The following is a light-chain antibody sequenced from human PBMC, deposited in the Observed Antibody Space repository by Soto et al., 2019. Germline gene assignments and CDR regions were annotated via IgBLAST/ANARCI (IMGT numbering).Light chain of an antibody. Sequence: EIVLTQSPATLSLSPGERATLSCRASQSVSSYLAWYQQKPGQAPRLLIYDASNRATGIPARFSGSGSGTDFTLTVSSLEPEDFAVYYCQQRFNWPRTFGQGTKVEMK. CDR2: DAS. J-gene: IGKJ1*01. CDR3: QQRFNWPRT. CDR1: QSVSSY. V-gene: IGKV3-11*01.